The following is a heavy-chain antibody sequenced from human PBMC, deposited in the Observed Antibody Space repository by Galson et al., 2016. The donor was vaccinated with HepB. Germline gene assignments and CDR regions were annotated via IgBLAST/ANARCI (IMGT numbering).Heavy chain of an antibody. J-gene: IGHJ4*02. V-gene: IGHV4-30-4*01. CDR2: IYYSGST. CDR1: GGSISSGDYY. Sequence: TLSLTCTVSGGSISSGDYYWSWIRQPPGKGLEWIGYIYYSGSTYHSPSLKSRVTISVDTSKNQFSLKLNSVTAADTAVYYCARGSAFGGVDNWGQGTLATVSS. CDR3: ARGSAFGGVDN. D-gene: IGHD3-16*01.